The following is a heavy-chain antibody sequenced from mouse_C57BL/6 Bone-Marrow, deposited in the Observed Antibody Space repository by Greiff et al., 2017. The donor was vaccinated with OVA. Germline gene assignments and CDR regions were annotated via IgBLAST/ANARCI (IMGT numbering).Heavy chain of an antibody. D-gene: IGHD1-1*01. Sequence: EVKLMESEGGLVKPGSSMKLSCTASGFTFSDYYMAWVRQVPEKGLEWVANINYDGSSTYYLDSLKSRFIISRDNAKNILYLQMSSLKSEDTATYYCASFYGAYAMDYWGQGTSVTVSS. CDR2: INYDGSST. CDR3: ASFYGAYAMDY. V-gene: IGHV5-16*01. CDR1: GFTFSDYY. J-gene: IGHJ4*01.